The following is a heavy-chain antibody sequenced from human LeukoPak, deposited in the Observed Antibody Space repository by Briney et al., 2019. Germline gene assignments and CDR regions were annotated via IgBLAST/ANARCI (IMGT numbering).Heavy chain of an antibody. V-gene: IGHV3-23*01. CDR3: AKVVRITIFGVVIRYFDY. D-gene: IGHD3-3*01. J-gene: IGHJ4*02. CDR1: GFTFSSYA. Sequence: GASLRLSCAASGFTFSSYAMSWVRQAPGKGLEWVSAISGSGGSTYYADSVKGRFTISRDNSKNTLYLQMNSLRAEDTAVYYCAKVVRITIFGVVIRYFDYWGQGTLVTVSS. CDR2: ISGSGGST.